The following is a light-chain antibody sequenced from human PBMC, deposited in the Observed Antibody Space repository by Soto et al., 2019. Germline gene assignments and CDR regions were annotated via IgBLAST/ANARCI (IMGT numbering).Light chain of an antibody. CDR1: QSVSSN. J-gene: IGKJ1*01. Sequence: EIVMTQSPATLSVSPGERATLSCRASQSVSSNLAWYQQKPGQAPRLFIYGASTRATGIPARFSGSGSGTEFTLTISSLQSEDFAVYYCQQYNNWLTFGQGTKV. CDR3: QQYNNWLT. CDR2: GAS. V-gene: IGKV3-15*01.